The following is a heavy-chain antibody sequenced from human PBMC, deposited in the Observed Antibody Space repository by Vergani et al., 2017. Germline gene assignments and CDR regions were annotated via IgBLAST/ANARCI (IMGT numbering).Heavy chain of an antibody. CDR3: AREARWGYGVDKSIDY. CDR2: IYYSGST. J-gene: IGHJ4*02. D-gene: IGHD4-17*01. CDR1: GGSISSGGYY. V-gene: IGHV4-31*03. Sequence: QVQLQESGPGLVKPSQTLSLTCTVSGGSISSGGYYWSWIRQHPGKGLEWIGYIYYSGSTYYNPSLKSRVTISVDTSQNQFSLKLSSVTAADTAVYYCAREARWGYGVDKSIDYWGQGTLVTVSS.